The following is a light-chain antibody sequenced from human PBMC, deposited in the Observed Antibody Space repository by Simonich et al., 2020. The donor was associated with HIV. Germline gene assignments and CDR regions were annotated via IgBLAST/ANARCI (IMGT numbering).Light chain of an antibody. Sequence: QSALTQPVSVSGSPGQSITISCTGTNSDVGNYNLVSWYQQHPGKAPKLMIYEGTKRPSGVSNRLSGSKSGNTASLTISGLQAEDEADYYCCSYAGSNNLVFGGGTKLTVL. CDR3: CSYAGSNNLV. CDR1: NSDVGNYNL. V-gene: IGLV2-23*01. J-gene: IGLJ3*02. CDR2: EGT.